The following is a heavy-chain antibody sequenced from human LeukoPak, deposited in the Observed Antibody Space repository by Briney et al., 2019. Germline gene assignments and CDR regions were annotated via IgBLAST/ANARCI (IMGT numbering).Heavy chain of an antibody. CDR2: INPSGGGT. Sequence: ASVKVSCKASGYTFTKYYMHWVRQAPGQGLEWMGLINPSGGGTSYALKFQGRFTMTRDTSTNTVYMQLSSLRSEDTAVFYCATTKSCGGDCYYFDYWRQGTLVSVSS. J-gene: IGHJ4*02. V-gene: IGHV1-46*01. CDR3: ATTKSCGGDCYYFDY. CDR1: GYTFTKYY. D-gene: IGHD2-21*02.